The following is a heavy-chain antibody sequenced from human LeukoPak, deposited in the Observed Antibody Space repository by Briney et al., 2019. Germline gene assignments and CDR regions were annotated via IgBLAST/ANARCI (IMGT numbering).Heavy chain of an antibody. J-gene: IGHJ4*02. Sequence: GGSLRLSCTASGFTFGDYAMNWFRQAPGKGLEWVGFSRSKAHGGTTEYAASVKGRFTISRDDSKNIAYLQMNSLKTEDTAVYYCGSGSGWYSPDYWGQGTLVTVSS. CDR2: SRSKAHGGTT. CDR3: GSGSGWYSPDY. D-gene: IGHD6-19*01. V-gene: IGHV3-49*03. CDR1: GFTFGDYA.